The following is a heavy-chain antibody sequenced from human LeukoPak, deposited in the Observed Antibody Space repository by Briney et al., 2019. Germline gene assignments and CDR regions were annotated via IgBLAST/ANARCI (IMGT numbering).Heavy chain of an antibody. CDR2: IKPDGSQK. V-gene: IGHV3-7*05. CDR1: GFNFRSYW. CDR3: VRDGMGGIKAFDM. D-gene: IGHD3-10*01. Sequence: GGSLRLSCVGSGFNFRSYWMSWVRQAPGKGLEWVANIKPDGSQKYFVDSVRGRFTISRDDAKNSVYLQMTSLRAEDTALYYCVRDGMGGIKAFDMWGQGTVVTVSS. J-gene: IGHJ3*02.